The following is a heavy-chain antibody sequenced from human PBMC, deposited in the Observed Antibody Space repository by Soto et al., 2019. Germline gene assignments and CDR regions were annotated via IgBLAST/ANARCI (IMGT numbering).Heavy chain of an antibody. V-gene: IGHV3-11*01. Sequence: QVQLVESGGGLVKPGGSLRLSCAASGFTLSDYYMTWIRQAPGKGLEWVSDISISGTTIHYADSVRGRFTISRDNAKNSLWLQMNTLRAEDTAVYYCARFRGEGYYNFWGQGTLVTVSS. D-gene: IGHD3-9*01. J-gene: IGHJ4*02. CDR3: ARFRGEGYYNF. CDR2: ISISGTTI. CDR1: GFTLSDYY.